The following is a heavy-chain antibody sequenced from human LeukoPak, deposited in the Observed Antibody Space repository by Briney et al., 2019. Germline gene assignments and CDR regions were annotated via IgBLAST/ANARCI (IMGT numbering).Heavy chain of an antibody. CDR1: GFTFSFCG. CDR2: MYSDLINK. CDR3: ASDSGPTAHYSTFDY. J-gene: IGHJ4*02. Sequence: QAGGSLRLSCAASGFTFSFCGIHWVRQAPGKGLEWVAVMYSDLINKYYADSVKGRFTVSRDNSKSTVYLQMNSLRAEVTVVYCCASDSGPTAHYSTFDYWGQGTLVTVSS. V-gene: IGHV3-33*01. D-gene: IGHD2-21*01.